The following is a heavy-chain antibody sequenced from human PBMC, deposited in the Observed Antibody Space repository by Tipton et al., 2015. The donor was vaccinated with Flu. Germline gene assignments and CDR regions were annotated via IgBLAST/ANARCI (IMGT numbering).Heavy chain of an antibody. CDR2: IRSEAHGGTT. J-gene: IGHJ4*02. V-gene: IGHV3-15*01. CDR3: TEGLNS. Sequence: SLRLSCAASGFTFTSAWMSWVRQAPGKGLEWVGRIRSEAHGGTTDLASLVRGRFTISRDDSRNTLFLQMTSLKTEDTAVYFCTEGLNSWGQGALVTVSA. CDR1: GFTFTSAW. D-gene: IGHD3-16*01.